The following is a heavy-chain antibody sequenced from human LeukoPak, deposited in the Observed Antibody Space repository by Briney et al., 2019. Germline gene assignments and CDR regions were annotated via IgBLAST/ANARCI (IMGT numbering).Heavy chain of an antibody. Sequence: GASVKVSCKASGYTFTSYGISWVRQAPGQGLEWMGWISAYNGNTNYAQKLQGRVTMTTDTSTSTAYMELRSLRSDDTAVYYCARDRYCSSTSCLSNWFDPWGQGTLVTVSS. D-gene: IGHD2-2*01. V-gene: IGHV1-18*01. J-gene: IGHJ5*02. CDR2: ISAYNGNT. CDR1: GYTFTSYG. CDR3: ARDRYCSSTSCLSNWFDP.